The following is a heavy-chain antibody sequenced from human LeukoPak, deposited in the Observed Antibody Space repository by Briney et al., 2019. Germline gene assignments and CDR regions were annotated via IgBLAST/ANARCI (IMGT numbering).Heavy chain of an antibody. Sequence: GGSLRLSRAASGFTFGSFTMSWVRQAPGRSLERVSAIRGTDTNTYYADSVRGRFTISRDNSNNTLFLQMNGLRAEDTAVYYCAKAGFYYGSGNMSPLGIGYFTMDVWGQGTTVTVSS. CDR2: IRGTDTNT. V-gene: IGHV3-23*01. J-gene: IGHJ6*02. CDR3: AKAGFYYGSGNMSPLGIGYFTMDV. D-gene: IGHD3-10*01. CDR1: GFTFGSFT.